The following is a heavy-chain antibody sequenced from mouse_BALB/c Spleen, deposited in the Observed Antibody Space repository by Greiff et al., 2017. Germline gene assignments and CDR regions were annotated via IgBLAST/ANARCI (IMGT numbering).Heavy chain of an antibody. CDR1: GYSITSDYA. Sequence: EVKLVESGPGLVKPSQSLSLTCTVTGYSITSDYAWNWIRQFPGNKLEWMGYISYSGSTSYNPSLKSRISITRDTSKNQFFLQLNSVTTEDTATYYCARRYDYGEYFDVWGAGTTVTVAS. D-gene: IGHD2-4*01. CDR2: ISYSGST. CDR3: ARRYDYGEYFDV. V-gene: IGHV3-2*02. J-gene: IGHJ1*01.